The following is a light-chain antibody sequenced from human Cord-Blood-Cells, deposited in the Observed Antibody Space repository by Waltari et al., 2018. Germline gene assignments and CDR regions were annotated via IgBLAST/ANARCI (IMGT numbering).Light chain of an antibody. CDR3: CSYAGPYVV. CDR2: EGS. J-gene: IGLJ2*01. V-gene: IGLV2-23*01. CDR1: SSDVGSYNL. Sequence: QSALTQSASVSGSPGQSITISCTGTSSDVGSYNLVSWYQQHPGKAPKLMIYEGSKRPSGVSNRFSGSKSGNTASLTISGLQAEDEADYYCCSYAGPYVVFGGGTKLTVL.